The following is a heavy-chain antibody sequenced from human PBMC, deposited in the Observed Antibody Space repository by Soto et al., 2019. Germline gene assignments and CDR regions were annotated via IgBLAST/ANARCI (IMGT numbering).Heavy chain of an antibody. CDR1: GFTFSDHY. V-gene: IGHV3-11*01. D-gene: IGHD6-25*01. CDR2: ISGGGDIR. Sequence: PGGSLRLSCAASGFTFSDHYMTWIRQAPGKGPEWLSYISGGGDIRSYADSVKGRFIISRDNAKRSLYLQMNSLTVEGTAVYYCSRDPRLADYWGQGTLVTVSS. CDR3: SRDPRLADY. J-gene: IGHJ4*02.